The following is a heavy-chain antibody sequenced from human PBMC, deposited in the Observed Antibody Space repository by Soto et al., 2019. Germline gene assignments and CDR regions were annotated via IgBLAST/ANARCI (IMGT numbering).Heavy chain of an antibody. D-gene: IGHD3-22*01. CDR1: GGSFSGYY. V-gene: IGHV4-34*01. J-gene: IGHJ4*02. CDR2: INHSGST. Sequence: QVQLQQWGAGLLKPSETLSLTCAVYGGSFSGYYWSWIRQPPGKGLEWIGEINHSGSTNYNPSLKSRVTISVDTSKNQFSLKLSSVTAADTAVYYCATSYYDSSGYCGYWGQGTLVTVSS. CDR3: ATSYYDSSGYCGY.